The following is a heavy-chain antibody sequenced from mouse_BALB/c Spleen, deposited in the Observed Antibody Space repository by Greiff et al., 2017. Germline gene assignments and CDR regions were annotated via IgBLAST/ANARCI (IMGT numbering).Heavy chain of an antibody. CDR2: ISDGGSYT. CDR3: ARGVSWFAY. V-gene: IGHV5-4*02. J-gene: IGHJ3*01. CDR1: GFTFSDYY. Sequence: VQLKESGGGLVKPGGSLKLSCAASGFTFSDYYMYWVRQTPEKRLEWVATISDGGSYTYYPDSVKGRFTISRDNAKNNLYLQMSSLKSEDTAMYYCARGVSWFAYWGQGTLVTVSA.